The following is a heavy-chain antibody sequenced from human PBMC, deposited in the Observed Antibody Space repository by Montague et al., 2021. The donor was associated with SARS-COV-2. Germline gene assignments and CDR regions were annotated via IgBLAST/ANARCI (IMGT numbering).Heavy chain of an antibody. D-gene: IGHD1-26*01. V-gene: IGHV6-1*01. CDR3: ARYSYSGTYFGLNDAFDI. Sequence: CAISGDSVSSNNAAWNWIMQYPPTGPEWVGRICYRSEWYFDHAISPIGRITINPDTSKNQFSLQLDSVTLDDTAVYYCARYSYSGTYFGLNDAFDIWGQGTLVTVSS. CDR2: ICYRSEWYF. CDR1: GDSVSSNNAA. J-gene: IGHJ3*02.